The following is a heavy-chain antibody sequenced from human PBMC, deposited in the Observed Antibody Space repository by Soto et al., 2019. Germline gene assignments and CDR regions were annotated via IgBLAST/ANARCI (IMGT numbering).Heavy chain of an antibody. J-gene: IGHJ4*02. CDR2: IYYSGST. CDR3: ARLFGVDIVAKINYYFDY. Sequence: QLQLQESGPGLVKPSETLSLTCTVSGGSISSSSYYWGWIRQPPGKGLEWIGSIYYSGSTYYNPSLKSRLTLSVATSKNQVSLRLSSVTAADTAVYYCARLFGVDIVAKINYYFDYWGQGTLVTVSS. D-gene: IGHD5-12*01. V-gene: IGHV4-39*01. CDR1: GGSISSSSYY.